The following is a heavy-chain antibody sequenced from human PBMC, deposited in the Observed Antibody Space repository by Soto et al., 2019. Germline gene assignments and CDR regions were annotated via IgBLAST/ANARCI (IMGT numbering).Heavy chain of an antibody. CDR2: FNPILSFS. CDR1: GDTFNFYT. V-gene: IGHV1-69*02. CDR3: ATSVGSGSRAFDY. Sequence: QVQLVQSGAEVKKPGSSVKVSCKASGDTFNFYTINWVRQAPGLGLEWMGRFNPILSFSNSALKFQGRVTLTADKSMSAAYRVLSSLRSEDTAIYYCATSVGSGSRAFDYWGQGALVTVSS. J-gene: IGHJ4*02. D-gene: IGHD3-10*01.